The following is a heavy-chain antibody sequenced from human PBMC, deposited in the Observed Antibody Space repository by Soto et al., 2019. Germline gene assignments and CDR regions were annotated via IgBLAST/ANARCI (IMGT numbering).Heavy chain of an antibody. CDR1: GFPFSSYE. CDR2: ISSSGSSI. Sequence: GGSLRLSCAVFGFPFSSYEMNWVRQAPGKGLEWVSYISSSGSSIYYADSVKGRFTISRDNAKNSLYLQMNSLRAEDTAVYYCARDLIAARRYYYYFGMDVWGPGTTVTVSS. J-gene: IGHJ6*02. D-gene: IGHD6-6*01. V-gene: IGHV3-48*03. CDR3: ARDLIAARRYYYYFGMDV.